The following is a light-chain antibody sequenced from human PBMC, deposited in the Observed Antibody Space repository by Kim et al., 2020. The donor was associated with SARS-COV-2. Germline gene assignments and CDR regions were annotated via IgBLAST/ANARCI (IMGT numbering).Light chain of an antibody. J-gene: IGLJ3*02. CDR3: SSYASSSTPV. CDR1: SSDVGGYNY. CDR2: EVS. V-gene: IGLV2-14*01. Sequence: GQSITTACAANSSDVGGYNYGSWYQQHPGKAPRRMIYEVSNRPSGVSNRFSGSKSGSTASLTISGLQAEDEADYYCSSYASSSTPVFGGGTQLTVL.